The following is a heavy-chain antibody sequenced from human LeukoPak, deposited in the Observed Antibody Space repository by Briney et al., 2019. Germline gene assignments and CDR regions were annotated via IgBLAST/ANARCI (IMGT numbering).Heavy chain of an antibody. D-gene: IGHD3-10*01. CDR2: INHSGST. Sequence: SETLSLTCAVYGGSFSGYYWSWIRQPPGKGLEWIGEINHSGSTNYNPSLKSRVTISVDTSKNQFSLKLSSVTAADTAVYYCARDGFIPLYYYGSGTPFGAFDIWGQGTMVTVSS. CDR1: GGSFSGYY. V-gene: IGHV4-34*01. CDR3: ARDGFIPLYYYGSGTPFGAFDI. J-gene: IGHJ3*02.